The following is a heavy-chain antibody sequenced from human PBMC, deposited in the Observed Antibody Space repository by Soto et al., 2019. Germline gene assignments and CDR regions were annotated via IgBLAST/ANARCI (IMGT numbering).Heavy chain of an antibody. CDR2: ISAYKGYT. Sequence: ASVKVSCKASGYTFTSYGISWVRQAPGQGLEWMGWISAYKGYTNYAQKFQGRVTMSTDTSTSTAYMELRSLRSDDTAVYYCASPSKVCGGDCWGSYYYGMDVWGQGTTVTVSS. J-gene: IGHJ6*02. D-gene: IGHD2-21*02. CDR1: GYTFTSYG. V-gene: IGHV1-18*01. CDR3: ASPSKVCGGDCWGSYYYGMDV.